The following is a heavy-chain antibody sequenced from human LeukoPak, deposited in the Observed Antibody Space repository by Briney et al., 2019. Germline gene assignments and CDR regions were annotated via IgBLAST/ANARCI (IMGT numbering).Heavy chain of an antibody. CDR2: IYYSGST. Sequence: PSETLSLTCTVSGGSISSYYWGWIRQPPGKGLEWIGSIYYSGSTYYNPSLKSRVTISVDTSKNQFSLKLSSVTAADTAVYYCARPGITIFGVVTYWYFDLWGRGTLVTVSS. V-gene: IGHV4-39*01. CDR1: GGSISSYY. D-gene: IGHD3-3*01. J-gene: IGHJ2*01. CDR3: ARPGITIFGVVTYWYFDL.